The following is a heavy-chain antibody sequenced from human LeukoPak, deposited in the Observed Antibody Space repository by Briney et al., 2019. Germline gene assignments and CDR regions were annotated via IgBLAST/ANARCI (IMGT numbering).Heavy chain of an antibody. Sequence: PSETLSLTCTVSGASISSYYWSWIRQPAGQGLEWIGRIHTSGNTNYNPSLKSRVTMSVDTSKNQFSLKLNSVTAADTAVYYCARSLHYGDDNNWNFDLWGRGTLVTVSS. V-gene: IGHV4-4*07. D-gene: IGHD4-17*01. CDR2: IHTSGNT. CDR1: GASISSYY. J-gene: IGHJ2*01. CDR3: ARSLHYGDDNNWNFDL.